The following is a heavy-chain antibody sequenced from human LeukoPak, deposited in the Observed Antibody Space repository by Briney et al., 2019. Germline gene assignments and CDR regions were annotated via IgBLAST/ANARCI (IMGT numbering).Heavy chain of an antibody. CDR2: IYYSGST. CDR1: GASFSSGSSY. V-gene: IGHV4-61*01. J-gene: IGHJ2*01. CDR3: ANRGSIADWYFDL. Sequence: SETLSLTCTVSGASFSSGSSYWTWIRQPPGKGLEWIGYIYYSGSTHYNPSLKSRVTLSVDRSKNQFSLKLTSVTAADTAVYYCANRGSIADWYFDLWGRGTLVTVSS. D-gene: IGHD6-6*01.